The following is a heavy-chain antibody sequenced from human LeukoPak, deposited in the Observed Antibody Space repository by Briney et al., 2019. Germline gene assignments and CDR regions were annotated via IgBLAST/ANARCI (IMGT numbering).Heavy chain of an antibody. J-gene: IGHJ6*02. CDR3: ARDNSIAAAPLGMDV. V-gene: IGHV4-59*01. Sequence: SETLSLTCTVSGGSISSYYWSWIRQPPGKGLECIGYISYSGNTNYNPSLKSRVTISVDTSKNQFFLKLSSVTAADTAVYYCARDNSIAAAPLGMDVWGQGTTVTVSS. CDR1: GGSISSYY. CDR2: ISYSGNT. D-gene: IGHD6-13*01.